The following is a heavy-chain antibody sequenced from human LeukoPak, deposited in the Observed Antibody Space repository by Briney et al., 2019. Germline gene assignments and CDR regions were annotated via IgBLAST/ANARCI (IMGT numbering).Heavy chain of an antibody. V-gene: IGHV4-39*01. J-gene: IGHJ4*02. D-gene: IGHD4-17*01. CDR3: ASVNFGDYVY. CDR1: GVSIGSSSYY. CDR2: IDSIGNT. Sequence: SETLSLTCTVSGVSIGSSSYYWGWIRQPPGKGLEWIGRIDSIGNTHYNPSLKSRVTISVDTSKNQFSLRVISVTAADRAVYYCASVNFGDYVYWGQGTLVTVSS.